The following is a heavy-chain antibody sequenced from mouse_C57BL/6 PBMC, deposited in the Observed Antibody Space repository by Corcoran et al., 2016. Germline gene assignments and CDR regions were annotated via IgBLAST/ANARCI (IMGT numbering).Heavy chain of an antibody. D-gene: IGHD2-2*01. V-gene: IGHV9-3*01. CDR1: GYTFTTYG. J-gene: IGHJ4*01. Sequence: QIQLVQSGPELKKPGETVKISCKASGYTFTTYGMSWVKQAPGKGLKWMDWINTYSGVPTYADDFKGRFAFSLETSASTAYLQINNLKNEDTATYFCAREGGYGDYYYAMDYWGQGTSVTVSS. CDR3: AREGGYGDYYYAMDY. CDR2: INTYSGVP.